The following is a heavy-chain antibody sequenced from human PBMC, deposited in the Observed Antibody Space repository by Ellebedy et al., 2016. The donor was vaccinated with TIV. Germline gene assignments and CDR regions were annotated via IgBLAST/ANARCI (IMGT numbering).Heavy chain of an antibody. Sequence: GESLKISCAASGFTFSSYWKHWVRQAPGKGLVWVSRIDSDGSSTTYVDSVKGRFTISRDNFKNAVFLQMNNLRPEDTGLYYCAKGAAMDLWGQGTTVTVSS. V-gene: IGHV3-74*01. CDR2: IDSDGSST. CDR1: GFTFSSYW. J-gene: IGHJ6*02. CDR3: AKGAAMDL.